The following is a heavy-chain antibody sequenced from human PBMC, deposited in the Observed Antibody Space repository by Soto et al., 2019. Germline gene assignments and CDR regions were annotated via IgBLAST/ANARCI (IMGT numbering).Heavy chain of an antibody. J-gene: IGHJ6*03. CDR3: ARGPPQTYYDFWSGYYNKGLYYYYYYDLHV. CDR1: GYTFTSYG. D-gene: IGHD3-3*01. V-gene: IGHV1-18*01. CDR2: ISAYNGNT. Sequence: ASVKVSCKASGYTFTSYGISWVRQAPGQGLEWMGWISAYNGNTNYAQKLQGRVTMTTDTSTSTAYMELRSLRSDDAAVYYCARGPPQTYYDFWSGYYNKGLYYYYYYDLHVSRKGTTVTLSS.